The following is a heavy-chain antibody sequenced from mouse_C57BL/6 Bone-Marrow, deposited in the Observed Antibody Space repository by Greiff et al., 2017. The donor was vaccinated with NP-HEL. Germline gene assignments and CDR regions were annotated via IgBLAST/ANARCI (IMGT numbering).Heavy chain of an antibody. V-gene: IGHV1-53*01. D-gene: IGHD3-2*02. Sequence: QVQLQQPGTELVKPGASVKLSCKASGYTFTSYWMHWLKQRPGQGLEWIGNINPNNGGTNDNEKFKTKATLTVDKSSRTAYMQLSSLTSEDSAVYYGARDSGYAFDYWGQGTTLTVSS. CDR3: ARDSGYAFDY. CDR2: INPNNGGT. CDR1: GYTFTSYW. J-gene: IGHJ2*01.